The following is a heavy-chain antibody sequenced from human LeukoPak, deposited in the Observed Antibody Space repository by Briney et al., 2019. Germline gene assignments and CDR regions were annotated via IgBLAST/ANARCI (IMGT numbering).Heavy chain of an antibody. D-gene: IGHD5-18*01. Sequence: SETLSLTCTLSGGSISSYYWSWIRQPPGKGLEWIGYIYYSGSTNYNPSLKSRVTISVDTSKNQFSLKLSSVTAADTAVYYCARKYSYGYYFDYWGQGTLVTVSS. J-gene: IGHJ4*02. V-gene: IGHV4-59*01. CDR3: ARKYSYGYYFDY. CDR2: IYYSGST. CDR1: GGSISSYY.